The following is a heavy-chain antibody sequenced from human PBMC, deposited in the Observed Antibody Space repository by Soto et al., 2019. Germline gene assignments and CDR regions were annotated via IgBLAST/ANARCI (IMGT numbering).Heavy chain of an antibody. CDR2: ISAYNGNT. V-gene: IGHV1-18*01. CDR3: ASCPVDASSWYLTTDY. J-gene: IGHJ4*02. D-gene: IGHD6-13*01. Sequence: AASVKVSCKASGYTFTSYGISWVRQAPGQGLEWMGWISAYNGNTNYAQKLQGRVTMTTDTSTSTAYMELRSLRSDDTAVYYCASCPVDASSWYLTTDYWRQGTMVTVSS. CDR1: GYTFTSYG.